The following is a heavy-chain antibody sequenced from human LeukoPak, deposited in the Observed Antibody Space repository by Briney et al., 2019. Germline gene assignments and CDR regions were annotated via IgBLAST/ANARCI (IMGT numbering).Heavy chain of an antibody. CDR3: ARTVATHYSYYMAV. J-gene: IGHJ6*03. Sequence: SETLSLTCTVSGGSISSGGYYWSWIRQHPGKGLEWIGYISYSGSTYYNPSLKSRVTISVYTSKTQFSLKLSSVTAADTAVYYCARTVATHYSYYMAVWGKGTTVTVYS. D-gene: IGHD4-17*01. CDR2: ISYSGST. CDR1: GGSISSGGYY. V-gene: IGHV4-31*03.